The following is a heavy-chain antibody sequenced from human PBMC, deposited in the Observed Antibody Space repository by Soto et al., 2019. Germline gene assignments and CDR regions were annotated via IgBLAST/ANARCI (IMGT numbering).Heavy chain of an antibody. Sequence: GASVKVSCKASGGAFSSYAMSWLRQAPRQGLEWMAGITPIFGTANYAQKFQGRVTITADESTSTAYMELSSLRSEDTAVYYCARGRILTGYYYYYYGMDVWGQGTTVTVSS. D-gene: IGHD3-9*01. CDR1: GGAFSSYA. CDR2: ITPIFGTA. V-gene: IGHV1-69*13. J-gene: IGHJ6*02. CDR3: ARGRILTGYYYYYYGMDV.